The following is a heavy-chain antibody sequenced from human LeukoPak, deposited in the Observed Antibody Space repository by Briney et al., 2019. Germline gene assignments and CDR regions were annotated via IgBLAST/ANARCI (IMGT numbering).Heavy chain of an antibody. Sequence: SQTLSLTCAVSGDSVSSNSAAWNWVRQPPSTGLEWVGRTYYRYKWYNDYAVSVKSRITINPDTSKNQFSLQLNSVTPEDTAVYYCARARSGTVAAIGYYFDYWGQGTLVTVSS. CDR1: GDSVSSNSAA. J-gene: IGHJ4*02. CDR2: TYYRYKWYN. V-gene: IGHV6-1*01. CDR3: ARARSGTVAAIGYYFDY. D-gene: IGHD1-1*01.